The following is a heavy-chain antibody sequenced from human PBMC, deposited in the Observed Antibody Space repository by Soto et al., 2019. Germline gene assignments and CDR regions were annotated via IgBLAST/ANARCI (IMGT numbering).Heavy chain of an antibody. J-gene: IGHJ5*02. V-gene: IGHV4-34*01. CDR3: ARRRGVPAGMLERNWFDP. CDR1: DGSFSGYY. Sequence: QVQLQQWGAGLLKPSETLSLTCAIYDGSFSGYYWSWIRRPPGKGLEWIGEINHSGSTNYNPSLKSRGTISVDTSKNQFSLKLSSVTAADTAVYYCARRRGVPAGMLERNWFDPWGQGTLVTVSS. D-gene: IGHD2-2*01. CDR2: INHSGST.